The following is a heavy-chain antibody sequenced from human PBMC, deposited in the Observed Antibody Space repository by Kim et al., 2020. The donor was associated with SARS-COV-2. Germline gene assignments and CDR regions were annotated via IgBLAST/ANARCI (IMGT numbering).Heavy chain of an antibody. CDR2: VYSSGNT. CDR3: ARGSNVGSGTVEDY. D-gene: IGHD3-10*01. Sequence: GGSLRLSCAASGFSVSGNYMSWVRQAPGKGLEWVSVVYSSGNTSYADSVRGRFTIFRDNFNNRVYLQMNSLRAEDTAVYYCARGSNVGSGTVEDYWGQGILVTVSS. V-gene: IGHV3-53*01. CDR1: GFSVSGNY. J-gene: IGHJ4*02.